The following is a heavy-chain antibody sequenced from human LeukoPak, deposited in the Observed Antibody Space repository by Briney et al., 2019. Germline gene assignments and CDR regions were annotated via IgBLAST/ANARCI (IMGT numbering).Heavy chain of an antibody. Sequence: ASVKVSCKASGYTFTGYYMHWVRQAPGQGLEWMGWINPNSGGTNYAQKFQGRVTMTRDTSISTAYMELSRLRSDDTAVYCCARDSFSGIAAAGINYWGQGTLVTVSS. J-gene: IGHJ4*02. V-gene: IGHV1-2*02. CDR2: INPNSGGT. D-gene: IGHD6-13*01. CDR3: ARDSFSGIAAAGINY. CDR1: GYTFTGYY.